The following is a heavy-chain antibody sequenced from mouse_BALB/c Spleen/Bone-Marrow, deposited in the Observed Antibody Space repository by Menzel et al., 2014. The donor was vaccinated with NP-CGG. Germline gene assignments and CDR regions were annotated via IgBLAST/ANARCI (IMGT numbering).Heavy chain of an antibody. V-gene: IGHV5-6*01. Sequence: EVHLVESGGDLVKPGGSLKLSCAASGFTFSSYGMSWVRQTPDKRLEWVATITSGGSYTYYPDSVKGRFTISRDNAKNTLYLQMSSLKSEDTAMYYCTRQAHEGGWFPYWGQGTLVTVSA. CDR1: GFTFSSYG. CDR2: ITSGGSYT. CDR3: TRQAHEGGWFPY. J-gene: IGHJ3*01.